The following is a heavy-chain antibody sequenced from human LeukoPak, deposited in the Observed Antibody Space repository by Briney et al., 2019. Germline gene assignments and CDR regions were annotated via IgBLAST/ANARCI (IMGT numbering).Heavy chain of an antibody. CDR1: GGSISSYY. D-gene: IGHD3-10*01. CDR2: IYYSGST. V-gene: IGHV4-59*01. CDR3: ARDLGSGFPAPFDY. Sequence: SETLSLTCTVSGGSISSYYWSWIRQPPGKGLEWVGYIYYSGSTNYNPSLKTRVTVSVHTSKTQFSLKLSSVTAADAAVYCCARDLGSGFPAPFDYWGQGTLVTVSS. J-gene: IGHJ4*02.